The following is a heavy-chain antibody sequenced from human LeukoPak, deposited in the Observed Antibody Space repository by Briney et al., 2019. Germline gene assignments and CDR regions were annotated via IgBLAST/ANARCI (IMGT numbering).Heavy chain of an antibody. CDR2: VGISGSDT. CDR3: AREQLSAFDI. CDR1: GFTFSNYP. V-gene: IGHV3-23*01. Sequence: QPGGSLRLSCAASGFTFSNYPMSYVRQAPRKGLEWVSTVGISGSDTYYADSVKGRFTICRDNSKNSLYLQMNSLRAEDTALYYCAREQLSAFDIWGQGTMVTVSS. D-gene: IGHD6-6*01. J-gene: IGHJ3*02.